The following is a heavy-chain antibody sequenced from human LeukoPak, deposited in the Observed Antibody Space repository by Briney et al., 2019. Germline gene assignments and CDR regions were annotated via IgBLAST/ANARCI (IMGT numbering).Heavy chain of an antibody. CDR1: GYTFTGYY. Sequence: ASAKVSCKASGYTFTGYYMHWVRQAPGQGLEWMGWINPNSGGTNYAQKFQGRVTMTRDTSISTAYMELSRLRSDDTAVYYCAREDSSGWYFDYWGQGTLVTVSS. CDR3: AREDSSGWYFDY. V-gene: IGHV1-2*02. CDR2: INPNSGGT. J-gene: IGHJ4*02. D-gene: IGHD6-19*01.